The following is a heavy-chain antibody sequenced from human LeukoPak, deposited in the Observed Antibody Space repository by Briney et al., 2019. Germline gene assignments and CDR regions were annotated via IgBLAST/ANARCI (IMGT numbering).Heavy chain of an antibody. V-gene: IGHV3-23*01. J-gene: IGHJ4*02. D-gene: IGHD2-2*02. CDR3: AKGNCRGTSCYSDY. CDR1: GFTFSSYA. Sequence: GGSLRLSCAASGFTFSSYAMRWVRQAPGKGLEWVSGISGSGGSTYYADSVKGRLTIARDNSKNTLYLQMNSLRAEDTAVYYCAKGNCRGTSCYSDYWGQGTLVTVSS. CDR2: ISGSGGST.